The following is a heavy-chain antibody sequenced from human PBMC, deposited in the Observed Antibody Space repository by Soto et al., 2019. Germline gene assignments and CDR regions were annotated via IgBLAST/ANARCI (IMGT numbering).Heavy chain of an antibody. J-gene: IGHJ4*02. D-gene: IGHD5-12*01. CDR2: ISYDGSSK. V-gene: IGHV3-30-3*01. Sequence: GGSLRLSCAASGFIFNGYGLHWVRQAPGKGLEWVAMISYDGSSKYYADSVKGRFTISRDNSKNTMYLQMNSLRLEDTAVYYCTREGNGYKYYFDYWGQGTLVTVSS. CDR1: GFIFNGYG. CDR3: TREGNGYKYYFDY.